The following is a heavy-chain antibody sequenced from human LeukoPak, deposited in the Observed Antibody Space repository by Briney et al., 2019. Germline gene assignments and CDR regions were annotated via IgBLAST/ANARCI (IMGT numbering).Heavy chain of an antibody. CDR2: IYYSGST. V-gene: IGHV4-30-4*08. CDR3: ARRGLRFLESVKYRWFDP. D-gene: IGHD3-3*01. CDR1: GGSISSGDYY. Sequence: SETLSLTCTVSGGSISSGDYYWSWIRQPPGKGLEWIGYIYYSGSTYYNPSLKSRVTISVDTSKNQFSLKLSSVTAADTAIYFCARRGLRFLESVKYRWFDPWGQGTLVTVSS. J-gene: IGHJ5*02.